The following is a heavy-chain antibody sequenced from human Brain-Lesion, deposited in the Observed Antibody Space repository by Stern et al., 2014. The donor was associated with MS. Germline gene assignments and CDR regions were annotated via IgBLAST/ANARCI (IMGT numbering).Heavy chain of an antibody. CDR2: IHPSGDA. CDR3: ASGYRIFDY. V-gene: IGHV4-61*02. J-gene: IGHJ4*02. CDR1: GCSISSGSDY. D-gene: IGHD5-18*01. Sequence: VQLVESGPGLVKPSQTLSLTCTVSGCSISSGSDYWSWIRQPAGKGLEWIGRIHPSGDAFYTPSLKSRVTISTDTAMNQFSLELNSATAADTAIYYCASGYRIFDYWGQGILVTVSS.